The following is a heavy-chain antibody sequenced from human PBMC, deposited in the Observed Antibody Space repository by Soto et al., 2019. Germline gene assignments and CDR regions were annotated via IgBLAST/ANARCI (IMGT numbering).Heavy chain of an antibody. J-gene: IGHJ6*02. CDR3: ARVPTTVTTPGMDV. CDR1: GFTFSSYW. D-gene: IGHD4-4*01. CDR2: INPDGSTT. Sequence: LRLSCAASGFTFSSYWMHWVRQAPGEGLMWVSRINPDGSTTSYADSVKGRFTISRDNAKNTLYLQMNSLRVEDTAVYYCARVPTTVTTPGMDVWGQGTTVTVSS. V-gene: IGHV3-74*01.